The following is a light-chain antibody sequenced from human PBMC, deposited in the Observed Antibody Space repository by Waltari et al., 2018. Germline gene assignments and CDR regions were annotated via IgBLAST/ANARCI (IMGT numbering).Light chain of an antibody. CDR2: DVT. Sequence: QSALTQPRSVSGSPGQSVTISCTGASSDVGGYNYVSWYQQHPGKAPKVMIYDVTKRPSGGPDRFSGSKPGNTASLTISGLQAEDEADYYCCSYAGSYTYVFGTGTKVTVL. J-gene: IGLJ1*01. V-gene: IGLV2-11*01. CDR3: CSYAGSYTYV. CDR1: SSDVGGYNY.